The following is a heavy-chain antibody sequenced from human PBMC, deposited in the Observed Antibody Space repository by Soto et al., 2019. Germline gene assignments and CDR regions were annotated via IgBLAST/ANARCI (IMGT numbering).Heavy chain of an antibody. V-gene: IGHV1-8*01. CDR2: VNPNSGNT. CDR3: ARVRKLFGSFDH. D-gene: IGHD2-21*01. Sequence: ASVKVSCKASGYTFTSYDINWVRQATGQGLEWMGWVNPNSGNTGYAQKFQGRVTMTRNTSISTAYMELSSLRSEDTAVYYCARVRKLFGSFDHWGQGTLVTVSS. J-gene: IGHJ4*02. CDR1: GYTFTSYD.